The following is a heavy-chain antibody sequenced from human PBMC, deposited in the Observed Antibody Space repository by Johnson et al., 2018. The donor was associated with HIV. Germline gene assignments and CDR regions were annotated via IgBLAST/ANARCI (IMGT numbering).Heavy chain of an antibody. V-gene: IGHV3-33*06. Sequence: VQLVESGGGVVQPGRSLRLSCAASGFTFSNYGTHWVRQAPGKGLEWVAVIWYDGSNKYYADSVKGRFPISRDNSKNTLYLQMNSLRAEDTAVYYCAKVAYSSSYLDAFDIWGQGTMVTVSS. J-gene: IGHJ3*02. CDR2: IWYDGSNK. CDR3: AKVAYSSSYLDAFDI. CDR1: GFTFSNYG. D-gene: IGHD6-6*01.